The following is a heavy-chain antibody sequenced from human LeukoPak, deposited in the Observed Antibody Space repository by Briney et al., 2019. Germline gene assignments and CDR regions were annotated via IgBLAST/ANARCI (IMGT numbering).Heavy chain of an antibody. CDR2: INHSGST. Sequence: PSETLSLTCAVYGGSFSGYYWSWIRQPPGKGLEWIGEINHSGSTNYNPSLKSRVTISVDTSKNQFSLKLSSVTAADTAVYYCARMSRERVGGWFRFRQVGYFDYWGQGTLVTVSS. J-gene: IGHJ4*02. D-gene: IGHD6-19*01. CDR3: ARMSRERVGGWFRFRQVGYFDY. V-gene: IGHV4-34*01. CDR1: GGSFSGYY.